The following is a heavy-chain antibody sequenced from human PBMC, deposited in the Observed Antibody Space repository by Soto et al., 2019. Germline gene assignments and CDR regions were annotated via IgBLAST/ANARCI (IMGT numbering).Heavy chain of an antibody. CDR3: ARAFIAVAGTDAFDI. V-gene: IGHV4-4*02. CDR2: IYHSGST. Sequence: VQLQESGPGLVKPSGTLSLTCAVSSGSISSSNWWSWVRQPPGKGLEWIGEIYHSGSTNYNPSLKSRVTISVDKSKNQFSLKLSSVTAADTAVYYCARAFIAVAGTDAFDIWGQGTMVTVSS. D-gene: IGHD6-19*01. J-gene: IGHJ3*02. CDR1: SGSISSSNW.